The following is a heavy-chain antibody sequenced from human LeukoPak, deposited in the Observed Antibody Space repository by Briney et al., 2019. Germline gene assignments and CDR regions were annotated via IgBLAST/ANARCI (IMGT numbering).Heavy chain of an antibody. CDR3: ARDQYYDVSTYYEIDY. D-gene: IGHD3-22*01. V-gene: IGHV4-34*01. CDR1: GGSFSGYY. Sequence: SETLSLTCAVYGGSFSGYYWSWIRQPPGKGLEWIGEINHSGSTNYNPSLKIRVTISVDTSKNQFSLKLSSVTAADTAVYYCARDQYYDVSTYYEIDYWGQGTLVTVSS. CDR2: INHSGST. J-gene: IGHJ4*02.